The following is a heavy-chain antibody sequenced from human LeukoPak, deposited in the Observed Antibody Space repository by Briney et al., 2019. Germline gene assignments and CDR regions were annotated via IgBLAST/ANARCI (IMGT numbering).Heavy chain of an antibody. J-gene: IGHJ4*02. Sequence: KPSETLSLTCTVSVYSISSGYYWGWIRQPPGKGLEWIGSIYHSGSTYYNPSLKSRVTISVDTSKNQFSLKLSSVTAADTAVYYCARDRRFIDYWGQGTLVTVSS. CDR3: ARDRRFIDY. CDR1: VYSISSGYY. D-gene: IGHD3-16*02. CDR2: IYHSGST. V-gene: IGHV4-38-2*02.